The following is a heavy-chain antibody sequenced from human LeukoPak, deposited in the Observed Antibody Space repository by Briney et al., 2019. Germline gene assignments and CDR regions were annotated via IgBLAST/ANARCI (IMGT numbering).Heavy chain of an antibody. CDR1: GGSISSGGYY. V-gene: IGHV4-31*03. D-gene: IGHD2-15*01. Sequence: SETLSLTCTVSGGSISSGGYYWSWIRQHPGKGLEWIGYIYYGGSSYYNPSLKSRAVISIDTSKNQFSLKLSSLTAADTAVYYRATKGAATPYYYYGMDVWGQGTTVTVSS. CDR3: ATKGAATPYYYYGMDV. CDR2: IYYGGSS. J-gene: IGHJ6*02.